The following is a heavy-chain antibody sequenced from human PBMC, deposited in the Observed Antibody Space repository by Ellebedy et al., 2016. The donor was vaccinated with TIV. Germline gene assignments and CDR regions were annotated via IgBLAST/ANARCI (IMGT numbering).Heavy chain of an antibody. Sequence: LSLTCAASGFTFSNYWMHWVRQAPGKGLVWVARIYNDGTSTSYADSVQGRFTVSRDNAKNTLYLEMNSLRVDDTAVYYCVKDGSYDYGDYWGQGALVTVSS. CDR3: VKDGSYDYGDY. CDR2: IYNDGTST. V-gene: IGHV3-74*01. CDR1: GFTFSNYW. J-gene: IGHJ4*02. D-gene: IGHD3-16*01.